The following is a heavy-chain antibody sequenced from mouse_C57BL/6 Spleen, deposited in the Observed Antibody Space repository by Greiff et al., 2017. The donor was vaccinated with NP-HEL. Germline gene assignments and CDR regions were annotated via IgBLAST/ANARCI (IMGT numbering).Heavy chain of an antibody. D-gene: IGHD1-1*01. J-gene: IGHJ4*01. CDR1: GFTFSSYA. CDR3: TRGGSSPLYAMDY. Sequence: EVMLVESGEGLVKPGGSLKLSCAASGFTFSSYAMSWVRQTPEKRLEWVVYISSGGDYIYYADTVKGRFTISRDNARNTLYLQMSSLKSEDTAMYYCTRGGSSPLYAMDYWGQGTSVTVSS. V-gene: IGHV5-9-1*02. CDR2: ISSGGDYI.